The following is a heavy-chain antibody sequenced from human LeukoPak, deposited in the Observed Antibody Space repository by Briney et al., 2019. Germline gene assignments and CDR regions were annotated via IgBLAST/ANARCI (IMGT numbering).Heavy chain of an antibody. CDR2: IYYSGST. CDR1: GGSISSYY. D-gene: IGHD6-19*01. Sequence: SETLSLTCTVSGGSISSYYWSWIRQPPGKGLEWIGYIYYSGSTNYNPSLKSRVTISVDTSKNQFSLKLSSVTAVDTAVYYCARHTGYSSGNYFDYWGQGTLVTVSS. V-gene: IGHV4-59*01. CDR3: ARHTGYSSGNYFDY. J-gene: IGHJ4*02.